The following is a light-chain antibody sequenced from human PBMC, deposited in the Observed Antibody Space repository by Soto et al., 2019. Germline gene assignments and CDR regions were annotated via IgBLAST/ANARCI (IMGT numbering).Light chain of an antibody. Sequence: EIVLTQSPATLSLSPGERATLSCRASQSVGSYLAWYQHKPGQAPRLLIYGASNRDTDIPGRFSGRGSGTDFTLTISSLESGDSAVYYCQQRDKWPRTFGQGTKLEIK. CDR2: GAS. V-gene: IGKV3-11*01. J-gene: IGKJ2*01. CDR3: QQRDKWPRT. CDR1: QSVGSY.